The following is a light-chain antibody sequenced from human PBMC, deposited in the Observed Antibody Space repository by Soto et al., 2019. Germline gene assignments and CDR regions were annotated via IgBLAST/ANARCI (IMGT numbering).Light chain of an antibody. CDR1: RDIGDY. V-gene: IGKV1-33*01. CDR3: QHYFDVPLT. Sequence: DIQMTQSPSSLSASVGDRVTITCRASRDIGDYLSWYQQKPGRAPKLIIYDVSTLESGVPARFSGSKSGTDFTFTISSLQPEDIATYYCQHYFDVPLTFGGGTKVEVK. J-gene: IGKJ4*01. CDR2: DVS.